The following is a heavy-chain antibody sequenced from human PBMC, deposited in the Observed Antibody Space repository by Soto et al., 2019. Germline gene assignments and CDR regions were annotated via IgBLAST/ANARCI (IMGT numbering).Heavy chain of an antibody. V-gene: IGHV3-23*01. CDR3: AKLEDDILAERVF. D-gene: IGHD3-9*01. J-gene: IGHJ4*02. CDR1: GFTFSSYA. CDR2: ISGSGGIT. Sequence: EVPLLESGGGLVQPGGSLRLSCAASGFTFSSYAMSWVRQAPGKGLEWVSAISGSGGITYYADSVKGRFTISKDNFKHPLHLQMNCLRAEDTGVYCCAKLEDDILAERVFWGQGTLVTVSS.